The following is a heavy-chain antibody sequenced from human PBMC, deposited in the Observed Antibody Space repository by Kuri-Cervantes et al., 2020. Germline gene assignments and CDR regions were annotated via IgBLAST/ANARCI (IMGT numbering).Heavy chain of an antibody. D-gene: IGHD3-3*01. V-gene: IGHV3-30-3*01. CDR3: AKDGAISYDFWSGDFFNWFDP. Sequence: GGSLRLSCTTSGFTFSSFAMHWVRQAPGKGLEWLAVISYDGSNKYYADSVKGRFTISRDNSKNTLYLQMNSLRAEDTAVYYCAKDGAISYDFWSGDFFNWFDPWGQGTLVTVSS. J-gene: IGHJ5*02. CDR2: ISYDGSNK. CDR1: GFTFSSFA.